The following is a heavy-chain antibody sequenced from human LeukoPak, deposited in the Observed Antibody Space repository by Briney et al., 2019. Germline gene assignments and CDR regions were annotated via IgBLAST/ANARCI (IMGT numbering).Heavy chain of an antibody. V-gene: IGHV1-69*05. Sequence: SVKVSCKASGYTFTSYGISWVRQAPGQGLEWMGRIIPIFGTANYAQKFQGRVTITTDESTSTAYMELNILRSEDTAVYYCARYCSGGSCYDAFDIWGQGTMVTVSS. CDR3: ARYCSGGSCYDAFDI. CDR2: IIPIFGTA. D-gene: IGHD2-15*01. CDR1: GYTFTSYG. J-gene: IGHJ3*02.